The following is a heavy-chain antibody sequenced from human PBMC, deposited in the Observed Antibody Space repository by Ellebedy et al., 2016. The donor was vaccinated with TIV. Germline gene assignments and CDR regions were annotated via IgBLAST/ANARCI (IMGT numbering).Heavy chain of an antibody. V-gene: IGHV3-30*03. CDR3: ATVDTAMVFAFDI. CDR2: ISYDGNNK. J-gene: IGHJ3*02. CDR1: GFTFSSYG. Sequence: GESLKISXAASGFTFSSYGLHWVRQAPGKGLEWVAVISYDGNNKYYADSVKGRFTISRDNSKNTLYLQMNSLRAEDTAVYYCATVDTAMVFAFDIWGQGTMVTVSS. D-gene: IGHD5-18*01.